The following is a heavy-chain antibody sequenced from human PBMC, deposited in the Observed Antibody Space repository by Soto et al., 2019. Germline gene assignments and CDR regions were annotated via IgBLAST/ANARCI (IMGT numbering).Heavy chain of an antibody. V-gene: IGHV4-59*12. CDR1: GGSISSYY. D-gene: IGHD3-10*01. CDR3: ARAEFGQYFQH. J-gene: IGHJ1*01. CDR2: IYYSGST. Sequence: SETLSLTCTVSGGSISSYYWSWIRQPPGKGLEWIGYIYYSGSTYYNPSLKSRVTISVDRSKNQFSLKLSSVTAADTAVYYCARAEFGQYFQHWGQGTLVTVSS.